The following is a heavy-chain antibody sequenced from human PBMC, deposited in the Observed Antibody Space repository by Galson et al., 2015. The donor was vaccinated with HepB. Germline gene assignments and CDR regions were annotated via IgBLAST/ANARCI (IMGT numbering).Heavy chain of an antibody. V-gene: IGHV3-7*01. J-gene: IGHJ4*02. CDR2: IKEDGSEK. CDR3: CVASIDY. D-gene: IGHD6-19*01. Sequence: SLRLSCAAPGLTVRRYWLSWVRQAPGKGLEWVANIKEDGSEKYYVDSVKGRFTISRDNAKNSLYLQMNSLRAEDTAVYFCCVASIDYWGQGTLVTVSS. CDR1: GLTVRRYW.